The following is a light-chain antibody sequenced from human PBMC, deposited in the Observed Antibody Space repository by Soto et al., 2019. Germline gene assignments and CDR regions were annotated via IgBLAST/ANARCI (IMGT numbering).Light chain of an antibody. Sequence: EIVMTQSAATLSVSPGERATLSCRASQSVSSNLAWYQQKPGQAPRLLIYGASTRATGIPARFSGSGSGTEFTLTISSLQSEDFAVYYCQQYNNWPPGWTFGQGTKV. CDR2: GAS. J-gene: IGKJ1*01. V-gene: IGKV3-15*01. CDR3: QQYNNWPPGWT. CDR1: QSVSSN.